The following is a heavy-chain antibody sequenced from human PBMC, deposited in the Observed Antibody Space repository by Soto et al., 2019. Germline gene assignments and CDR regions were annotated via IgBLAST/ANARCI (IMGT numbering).Heavy chain of an antibody. V-gene: IGHV1-24*01. CDR2: FDPEDGET. J-gene: IGHJ5*02. CDR1: GYTLTESS. Sequence: AASVKVSCKVSGYTLTESSIHWVRQAPGKGLEWMGGFDPEDGETIHAQKFQGRVTMTEDTSTDTAYMELSSLRSEDTALYYCATFWNGAVAKGWFDPLGQRTLVTLSS. CDR3: ATFWNGAVAKGWFDP. D-gene: IGHD6-19*01.